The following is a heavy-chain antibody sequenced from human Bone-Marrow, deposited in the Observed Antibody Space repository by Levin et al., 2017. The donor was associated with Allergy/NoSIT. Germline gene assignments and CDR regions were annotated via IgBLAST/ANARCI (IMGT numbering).Heavy chain of an antibody. Sequence: PGGSLRLSCAASGFTFSSYSMNWVRQAPGKGLEWVSSISSSSSYIYYADSVKGRFTISRDNAKNSLYLQMNSLRAEDTAVYYCARAGIAAAGTEFDYWGQGTLVTVSS. CDR3: ARAGIAAAGTEFDY. CDR2: ISSSSSYI. CDR1: GFTFSSYS. D-gene: IGHD6-13*01. J-gene: IGHJ4*02. V-gene: IGHV3-21*01.